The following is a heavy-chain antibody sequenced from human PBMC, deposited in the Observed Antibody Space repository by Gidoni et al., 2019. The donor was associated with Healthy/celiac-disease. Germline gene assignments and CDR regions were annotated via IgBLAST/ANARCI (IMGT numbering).Heavy chain of an antibody. Sequence: QVQLVESGGGLVQPGRSLRISWTASGLTFRSYAMHWVRQAPGKGLEWVAVISYDGSNKYYADSVKGRFTLSRDNSKNTLYLQMNSLRAEDTAVYYCARDRGIGYFDLWGRGTLVTVSS. CDR3: ARDRGIGYFDL. CDR1: GLTFRSYA. D-gene: IGHD3-10*01. V-gene: IGHV3-30-3*01. J-gene: IGHJ2*01. CDR2: ISYDGSNK.